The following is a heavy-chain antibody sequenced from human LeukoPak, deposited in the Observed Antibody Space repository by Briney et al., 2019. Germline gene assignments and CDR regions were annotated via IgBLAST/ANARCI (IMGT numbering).Heavy chain of an antibody. CDR3: AGGTIVVVVAAISGNFDY. V-gene: IGHV1-2*02. D-gene: IGHD2-15*01. CDR1: GYTFTGYY. J-gene: IGHJ4*02. Sequence: GSVKVSCKASGYTFTGYYMHWVRRAPGQGLEWMGWINPNSGGTNYAQKFQGRVTITADESTSTAYMELSSLRSEDTAAYYCAGGTIVVVVAAISGNFDYWGQGTLVTVSS. CDR2: INPNSGGT.